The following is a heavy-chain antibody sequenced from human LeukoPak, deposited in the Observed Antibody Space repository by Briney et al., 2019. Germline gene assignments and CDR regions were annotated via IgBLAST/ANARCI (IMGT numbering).Heavy chain of an antibody. D-gene: IGHD1-26*01. Sequence: GGSLRLSCAASGFTFSSYAMHWVRQAPGKGLEWVAFIRYDGSNKYYADSVKGRFTISRDNSKNTQYLQMNSLRAEDTAVYYCAKTLRELSGGAFDIWGQGTMVTVSS. V-gene: IGHV3-30*02. J-gene: IGHJ3*02. CDR1: GFTFSSYA. CDR3: AKTLRELSGGAFDI. CDR2: IRYDGSNK.